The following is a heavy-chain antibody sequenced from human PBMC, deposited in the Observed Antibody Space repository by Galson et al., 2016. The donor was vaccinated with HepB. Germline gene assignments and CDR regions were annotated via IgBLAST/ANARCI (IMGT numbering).Heavy chain of an antibody. CDR2: IYSGGST. V-gene: IGHV3-53*04. CDR3: ARARRLFGEPIR. D-gene: IGHD3-10*02. J-gene: IGHJ6*02. CDR1: GFTFNSHK. Sequence: LRLSCAASGFTFNSHKMQWVRQAPGKGLEWVSVIYSGGSTYYADSVKGRFTISRRNSKNTLYLQMNSLRAEDTAVYYCARARRLFGEPIRWGQGTTVAVSS.